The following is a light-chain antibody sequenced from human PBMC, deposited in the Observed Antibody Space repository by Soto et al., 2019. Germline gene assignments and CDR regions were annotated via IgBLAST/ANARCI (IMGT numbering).Light chain of an antibody. J-gene: IGKJ5*01. Sequence: IVITQSPATLSVSPGERATLSCRASQSVSRNLAWHQQKPGPAPRILMYDASTRATGIPARFRGSGSGTELTITISSLKSEDCEVYECQQYQNWPITFCQGTRLEIK. CDR3: QQYQNWPIT. V-gene: IGKV3-15*01. CDR2: DAS. CDR1: QSVSRN.